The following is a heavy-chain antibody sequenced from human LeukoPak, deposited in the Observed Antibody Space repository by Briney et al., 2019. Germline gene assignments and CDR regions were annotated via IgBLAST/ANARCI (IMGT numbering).Heavy chain of an antibody. CDR2: IFTSGIISGNT. J-gene: IGHJ5*02. Sequence: SETLSLTCSVSGGSTSSYYWGWIRQPPGKGLEWIGRIFTSGIISGNTNYNPSLKSRVTISVDTSKNQFSLKLSSVTAADTAVYYCARQGYYYGSGSYSFDPWGQGTLVTVSS. CDR3: ARQGYYYGSGSYSFDP. CDR1: GGSTSSYY. V-gene: IGHV4-4*08. D-gene: IGHD3-10*01.